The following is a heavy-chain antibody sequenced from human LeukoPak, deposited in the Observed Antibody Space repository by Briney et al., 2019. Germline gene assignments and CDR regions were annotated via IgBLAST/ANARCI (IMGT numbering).Heavy chain of an antibody. CDR3: ARQTYYYDSSDYYHYYFDY. J-gene: IGHJ4*02. V-gene: IGHV4-39*01. Sequence: SETLSLTCTVSGGSISSSSYYWGWLRQPPGQGLEWIGRIYYSGRTYYNPSLMSRVTISLDTSKNQFSLKLSSVTAADTAVYYCARQTYYYDSSDYYHYYFDYWGQGTLVTVFS. D-gene: IGHD3-22*01. CDR1: GGSISSSSYY. CDR2: IYYSGRT.